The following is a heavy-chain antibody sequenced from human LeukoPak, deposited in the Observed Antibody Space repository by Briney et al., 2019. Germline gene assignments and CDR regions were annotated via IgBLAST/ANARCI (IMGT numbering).Heavy chain of an antibody. V-gene: IGHV3-11*01. J-gene: IGHJ4*02. CDR3: ARVYVNYIDY. Sequence: GGSLRLSCAASGFTFDDYGMSWVRQAPGKGLEWVSYISSSGSTIYYADSVKGRFTISRDDAKNSLYLQMNSLRAEDTAVYYCARVYVNYIDYWGQGTLVTVSS. D-gene: IGHD2/OR15-2a*01. CDR2: ISSSGSTI. CDR1: GFTFDDYG.